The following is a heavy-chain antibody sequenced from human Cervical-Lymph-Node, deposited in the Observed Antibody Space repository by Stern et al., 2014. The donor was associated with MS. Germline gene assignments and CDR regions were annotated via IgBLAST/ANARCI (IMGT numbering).Heavy chain of an antibody. D-gene: IGHD3-9*01. CDR1: GFTFSSYA. CDR3: ARDLGYDILTGYYSEPFDY. V-gene: IGHV3-30*01. J-gene: IGHJ4*02. Sequence: VQLVESGGGVVQPGRSLRLSCAASGFTFSSYAMHWVRQAPGKGLEWVAVISYDGSNKYYADSVKGRFTISRDNSKNTLYLQMNSLRAEDTAVYYCARDLGYDILTGYYSEPFDYWGQGTLVTVSS. CDR2: ISYDGSNK.